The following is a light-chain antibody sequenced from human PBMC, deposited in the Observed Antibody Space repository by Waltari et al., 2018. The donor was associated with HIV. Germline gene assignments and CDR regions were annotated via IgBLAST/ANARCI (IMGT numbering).Light chain of an antibody. CDR2: DTN. J-gene: IGLJ3*02. CDR1: PGSFTRGHY. Sequence: QAVVTQEPALTVSPARPAPLTCGYTPGSFTRGHYPYWIQHKPGQAPRTLFYDTNNIHSWTPARFSGSLLGGKAALTLSGAQPEDDAEYYCLLSYSGVRVFGGGTKLTVL. CDR3: LLSYSGVRV. V-gene: IGLV7-46*01.